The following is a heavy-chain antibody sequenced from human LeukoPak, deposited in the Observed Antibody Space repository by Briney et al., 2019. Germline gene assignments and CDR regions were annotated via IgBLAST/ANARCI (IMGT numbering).Heavy chain of an antibody. CDR3: ARGTYYGDYALYYYYYMDV. D-gene: IGHD4-17*01. V-gene: IGHV1-8*03. Sequence: GASVKGSCKASGYTFTSYDINWVRQATGQGLEWMGWMNPNSGNTGYAQKFQGRVTITRNTSISTAYMELSSLRSEDTAVYYCARGTYYGDYALYYYYYMDVWGKGTTVTVSS. CDR1: GYTFTSYD. J-gene: IGHJ6*03. CDR2: MNPNSGNT.